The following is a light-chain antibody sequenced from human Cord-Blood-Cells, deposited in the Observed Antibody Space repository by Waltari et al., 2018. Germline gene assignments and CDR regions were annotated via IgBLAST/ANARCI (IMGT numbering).Light chain of an antibody. Sequence: DIQMTQSPSSLSASVGDRVTITCRASQGISSYLNWYQQKPGKAPKLLIYAASSLQSGVPSRFSGSGSWTDFTLTISSLQPEDFATYYCQQSYSTPWTFGQGTKVEIK. CDR2: AAS. V-gene: IGKV1-39*01. J-gene: IGKJ1*01. CDR1: QGISSY. CDR3: QQSYSTPWT.